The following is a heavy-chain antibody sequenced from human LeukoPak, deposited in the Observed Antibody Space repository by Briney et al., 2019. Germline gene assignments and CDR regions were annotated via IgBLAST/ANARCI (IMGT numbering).Heavy chain of an antibody. D-gene: IGHD3-22*01. Sequence: GASVKVSCKASGYTFNSYDISWVRQAPGQGLEWMAWISTYNGNTNYAQKVQGRVTMTTDTSTSTAYMELRSLRSDDTAVFYCAREGYYDSSGYSQVQYYYYGMDVWGQGTTVTVSS. CDR2: ISTYNGNT. CDR3: AREGYYDSSGYSQVQYYYYGMDV. V-gene: IGHV1-18*01. CDR1: GYTFNSYD. J-gene: IGHJ6*02.